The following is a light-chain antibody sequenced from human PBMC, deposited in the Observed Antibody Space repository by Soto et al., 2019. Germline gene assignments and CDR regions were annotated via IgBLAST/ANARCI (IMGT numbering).Light chain of an antibody. CDR1: QSISGW. CDR2: KAY. Sequence: DIQMTQSPSTLSASVGDRVTITCRASQSISGWLAWYQQKAGKAPKLLIYKAYTLGSAVPSRFSGSGSGTEFTLTISSLQPDDSATYYCQQYNSYPYTFGQGTKLEIK. V-gene: IGKV1-5*03. J-gene: IGKJ2*01. CDR3: QQYNSYPYT.